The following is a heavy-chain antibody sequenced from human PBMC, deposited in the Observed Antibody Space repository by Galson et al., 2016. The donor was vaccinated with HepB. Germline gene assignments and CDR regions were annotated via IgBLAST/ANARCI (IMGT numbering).Heavy chain of an antibody. J-gene: IGHJ3*02. CDR3: ARDGAMIYGAFDI. Sequence: TLSLTCSVSGGSISSGRYYWNWIRQHPGKGLEWIGYIYYSGSTYYNPSLKSRATISVDTSKNQFSLKLNSVTAADTAFYYCARDGAMIYGAFDIWGQGTMVTVSS. V-gene: IGHV4-31*03. D-gene: IGHD3-22*01. CDR1: GGSISSGRYY. CDR2: IYYSGST.